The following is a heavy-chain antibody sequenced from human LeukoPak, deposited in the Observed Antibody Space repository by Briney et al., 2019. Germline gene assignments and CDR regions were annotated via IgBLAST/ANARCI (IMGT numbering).Heavy chain of an antibody. J-gene: IGHJ4*02. D-gene: IGHD2-15*01. CDR2: ISSSGSTI. V-gene: IGHV3-48*04. CDR1: GFTFSSYS. CDR3: ARDIDEGGPTQHDY. Sequence: PGGSLRLSCAASGFTFSSYSMNWVRQAPGKGLEWVSYISSSGSTIYYADSVKGRFTISRDNAKNSLYLQMNSLRAEDTAVYYCARDIDEGGPTQHDYWGQGTLVTVSS.